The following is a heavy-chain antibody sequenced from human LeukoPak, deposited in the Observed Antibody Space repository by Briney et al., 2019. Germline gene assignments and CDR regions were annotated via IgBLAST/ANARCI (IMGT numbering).Heavy chain of an antibody. J-gene: IGHJ4*02. CDR2: ISGSGGST. Sequence: PGGSLRLSCAASGFTLSSYAMSWVRQAPGKGLEWVSAISGSGGSTYYADSVKGRFTIPRDNSKNTLYLQMNSLRAEDTAVYYCAKGNDFWSGYCFDYWGQGTLVTVSS. CDR3: AKGNDFWSGYCFDY. CDR1: GFTLSSYA. V-gene: IGHV3-23*01. D-gene: IGHD3-3*01.